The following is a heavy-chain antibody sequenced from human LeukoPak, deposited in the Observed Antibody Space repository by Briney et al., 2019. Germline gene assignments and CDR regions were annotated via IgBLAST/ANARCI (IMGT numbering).Heavy chain of an antibody. CDR2: IIPIFGTA. D-gene: IGHD3-10*01. CDR1: GGTFSSYA. Sequence: SVKVSCKASGGTFSSYAISWVRQAPGQGLEWMGGIIPIFGTANYAQKFQGRVTITADESTSTAYMELSSLRSEDTAVYYCARDWGSGSYSINWFDPWGQGTLVTVSS. CDR3: ARDWGSGSYSINWFDP. V-gene: IGHV1-69*13. J-gene: IGHJ5*02.